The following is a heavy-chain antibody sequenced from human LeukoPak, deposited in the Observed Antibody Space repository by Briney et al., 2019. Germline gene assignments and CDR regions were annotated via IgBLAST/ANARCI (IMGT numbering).Heavy chain of an antibody. CDR1: GYTLTELS. Sequence: ASVKVSCKVSGYTLTELSMHWVRQAPGKGLEWMGGFDPEDGETIYAQKFQGRVTMTEDTSTDTAYMELSSLRSEDTAVYYCATNKRWELLPGYWGQGTLVTVSS. CDR2: FDPEDGET. V-gene: IGHV1-24*01. D-gene: IGHD1-26*01. J-gene: IGHJ4*02. CDR3: ATNKRWELLPGY.